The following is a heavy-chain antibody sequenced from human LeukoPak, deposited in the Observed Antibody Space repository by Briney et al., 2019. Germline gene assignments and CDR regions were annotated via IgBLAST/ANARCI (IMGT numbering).Heavy chain of an antibody. V-gene: IGHV1-69*05. CDR3: AREGIAAAGRRTLDY. D-gene: IGHD6-13*01. CDR2: IIPIFGTA. CDR1: GGTFSSYA. Sequence: SVKVSCKASGGTFSSYAISWVRRAPGQGLEWMGRIIPIFGTANYAQKFQGRVTMTTDESTTTAYLERIHLRSEDTAVYYCAREGIAAAGRRTLDYWGQGTLVTVSS. J-gene: IGHJ4*02.